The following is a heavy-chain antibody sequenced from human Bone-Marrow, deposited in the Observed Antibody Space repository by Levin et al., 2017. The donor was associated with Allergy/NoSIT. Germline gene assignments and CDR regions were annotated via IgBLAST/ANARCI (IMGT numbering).Heavy chain of an antibody. V-gene: IGHV3-23*01. CDR1: GFTLNTYA. J-gene: IGHJ5*02. Sequence: PGGSLRLSCSASGFTLNTYAMNWARQAPGKGLEWVSLINEKGDWTKYGDSVRGRFTISRDDSKNTLYLQMNSLRAEDTAVYYCGGWPGGKAATFNLWGQGTLVTVSS. CDR2: INEKGDWT. D-gene: IGHD2-8*02. CDR3: GGWPGGKAATFNL.